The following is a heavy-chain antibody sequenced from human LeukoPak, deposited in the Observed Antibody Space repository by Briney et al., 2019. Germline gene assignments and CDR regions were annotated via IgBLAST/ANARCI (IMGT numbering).Heavy chain of an antibody. D-gene: IGHD4-23*01. V-gene: IGHV3-21*01. CDR3: VTDYGGSSGASDI. J-gene: IGHJ3*02. CDR1: GFTLSSYA. CDR2: ISSSSSDI. Sequence: GESLRLSCTGSGFTLSSYAMNWVRRAPAQGLEWVSSISSSSSDIYYTDSVKGRFTISRDNAKNSLYLQMNSLRAEDTAVYYCVTDYGGSSGASDIWGQGTMVTVSS.